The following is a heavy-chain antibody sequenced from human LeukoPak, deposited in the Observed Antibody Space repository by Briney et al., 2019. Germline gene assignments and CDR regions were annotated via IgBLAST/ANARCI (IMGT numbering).Heavy chain of an antibody. Sequence: ASVKVSCKASGYTFTGYYMHWVRQVPGQGLEWMGWINPNSGGTNYAQKLQGRVTITTDTSTSTAYMELRSLRSDDTAVYYCARDRDGIQLWLNWGQGTLVTVSS. CDR3: ARDRDGIQLWLN. CDR1: GYTFTGYY. V-gene: IGHV1-2*02. CDR2: INPNSGGT. J-gene: IGHJ4*02. D-gene: IGHD5-18*01.